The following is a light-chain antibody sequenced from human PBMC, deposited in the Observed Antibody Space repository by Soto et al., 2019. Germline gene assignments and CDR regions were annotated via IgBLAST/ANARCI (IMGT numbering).Light chain of an antibody. J-gene: IGKJ4*01. Sequence: DIVMTQSPDSLAVSLGERATINCKSSQSVLYNSDNKNYLAWYQQKAGQPPKLLIYWASTRDSGVPDRFSGSGSEADFTLTINNLQAEDVAVYYCQQYYTTLSFGGGTQVEIK. V-gene: IGKV4-1*01. CDR1: QSVLYNSDNKNY. CDR2: WAS. CDR3: QQYYTTLS.